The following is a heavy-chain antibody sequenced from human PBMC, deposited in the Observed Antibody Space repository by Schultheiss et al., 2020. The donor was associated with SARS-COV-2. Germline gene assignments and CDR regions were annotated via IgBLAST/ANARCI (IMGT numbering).Heavy chain of an antibody. V-gene: IGHV3-48*03. Sequence: GGSLRLSCAASGFTFSNYEMNWVRQAPGKGLEWVSYISSDANTIYYADSVKGRFTISRDSAKNSLYLQLNSLRAEDSATYYCARTEYDILTGYLYYFDYWGQGTLVTVSS. D-gene: IGHD3-9*01. CDR3: ARTEYDILTGYLYYFDY. CDR2: ISSDANTI. CDR1: GFTFSNYE. J-gene: IGHJ4*02.